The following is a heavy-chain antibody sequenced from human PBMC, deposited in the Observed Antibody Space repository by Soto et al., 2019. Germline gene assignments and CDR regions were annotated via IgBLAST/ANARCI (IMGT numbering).Heavy chain of an antibody. V-gene: IGHV4-59*01. CDR3: ARYTYYDFWSGYNYSYYGMDV. Sequence: SETLSLTCTVSGGSISSYYWSWIRQPPGKGLEWIGYIYYSGSTNYNPSLKSRVTISVDTSKNQFSLKLSSVTAADTAVYYCARYTYYDFWSGYNYSYYGMDVWGQGTTVTVSS. CDR1: GGSISSYY. CDR2: IYYSGST. J-gene: IGHJ6*02. D-gene: IGHD3-3*01.